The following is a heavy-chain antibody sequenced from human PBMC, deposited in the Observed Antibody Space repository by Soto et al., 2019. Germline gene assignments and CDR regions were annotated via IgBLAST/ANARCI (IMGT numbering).Heavy chain of an antibody. CDR2: IYYSGST. CDR1: GGSISSGGYY. Sequence: QVQLQESGPGLVKPSQTLSLTCTVSGGSISSGGYYWRWIRQHPGKGLEGIGYIYYSGSTFYNPSLKTIFPIAVDTSKNQFSLKLSSVTAADTAVYYCARGSPLGYGTKGVCSAICDYWGQGTQVTVSS. J-gene: IGHJ4*02. CDR3: ARGSPLGYGTKGVCSAICDY. D-gene: IGHD2-8*01. V-gene: IGHV4-31*01.